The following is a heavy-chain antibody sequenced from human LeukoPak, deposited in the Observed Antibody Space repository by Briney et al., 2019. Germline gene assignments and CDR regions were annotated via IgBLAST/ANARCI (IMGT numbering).Heavy chain of an antibody. D-gene: IGHD3-9*01. Sequence: GGSLRLSCAASGFTFSTYAMSWVRQAPGKGLEWVSTISGSGADTYYADSVRGRFTISRDNSKNTLYLYMNSLRAENTAVYYCAKERAGYINPYYFDYWGQGTLVTVSS. CDR1: GFTFSTYA. CDR3: AKERAGYINPYYFDY. CDR2: ISGSGADT. J-gene: IGHJ4*02. V-gene: IGHV3-23*01.